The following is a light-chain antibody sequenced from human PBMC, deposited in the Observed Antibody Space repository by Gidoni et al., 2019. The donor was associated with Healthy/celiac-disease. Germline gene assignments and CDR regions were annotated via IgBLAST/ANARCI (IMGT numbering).Light chain of an antibody. CDR1: QSVSSY. CDR3: QQRSNWPIT. CDR2: DAS. J-gene: IGKJ5*01. Sequence: EIVLTQSPATLSSSPGDRATLTCRASQSVSSYLAWYQQKPGQAPKLLIYDASNRATGIPARFSGSGSGTDFTLTISSLEPEDFAVYYCQQRSNWPITFGQGTQLEIK. V-gene: IGKV3-11*01.